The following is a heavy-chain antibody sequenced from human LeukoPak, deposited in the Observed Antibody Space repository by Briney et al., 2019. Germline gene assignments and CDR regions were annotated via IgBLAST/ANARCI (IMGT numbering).Heavy chain of an antibody. CDR3: AREYYDILTGYGRGNYFDY. J-gene: IGHJ4*02. V-gene: IGHV4-4*07. Sequence: PSETLSLTCTVSGGSISSYYWSWIRQPAGKGLEWIGRIYTSGSTNYNPSLKSRVTMSVDTSKNQFSLKLSSVTAADTAMYYCAREYYDILTGYGRGNYFDYWGQGTLVTVSS. CDR1: GGSISSYY. D-gene: IGHD3-9*01. CDR2: IYTSGST.